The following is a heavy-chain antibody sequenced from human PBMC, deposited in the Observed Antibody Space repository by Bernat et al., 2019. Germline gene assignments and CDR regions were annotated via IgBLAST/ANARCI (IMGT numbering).Heavy chain of an antibody. J-gene: IGHJ4*02. D-gene: IGHD1-1*01. CDR2: ISGSGGGP. CDR3: ASNWNLDC. CDR1: GFTFSSYA. Sequence: EVQLLESGGGLVQPGGSLRLSCAASGFTFSSYAMSWVRQAPGNGLEWVSAISGSGGGPYYADSVKGRFTISKDNSKNTLYLQMNSLRAEDTAVYYCASNWNLDCWGQGTLVTVSS. V-gene: IGHV3-23*01.